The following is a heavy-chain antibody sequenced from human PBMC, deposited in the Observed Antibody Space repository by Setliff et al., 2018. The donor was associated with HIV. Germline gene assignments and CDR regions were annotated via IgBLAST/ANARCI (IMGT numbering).Heavy chain of an antibody. CDR1: GFTFSSYS. Sequence: GSLRLSCAASGFTFSSYSMNWVRQPPGKGLEWIGYIYYSGSTNYNPSLKSRVTISVDTSKNHFSLKLRSVTAADTAVYYCAQLGMVDDFDYWGQGTLVTVSS. CDR3: AQLGMVDDFDY. V-gene: IGHV4-59*01. CDR2: IYYSGST. D-gene: IGHD1-1*01. J-gene: IGHJ4*02.